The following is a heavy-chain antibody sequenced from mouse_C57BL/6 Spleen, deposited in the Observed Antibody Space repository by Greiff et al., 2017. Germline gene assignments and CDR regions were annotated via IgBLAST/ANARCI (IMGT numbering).Heavy chain of an antibody. J-gene: IGHJ4*01. V-gene: IGHV1-5*01. Sequence: VQLQQSGTVLARPGASVKMSCKTSGYTFTSYWMHWVKQRPGQGLEWIGAIYPGNSETSYNQKFKGKAKLTAVTSASTAYMELSSLTNEDSAVYYCTRSGDYDPYYYAMDYWGQGTSVTVSS. CDR2: IYPGNSET. D-gene: IGHD2-4*01. CDR1: GYTFTSYW. CDR3: TRSGDYDPYYYAMDY.